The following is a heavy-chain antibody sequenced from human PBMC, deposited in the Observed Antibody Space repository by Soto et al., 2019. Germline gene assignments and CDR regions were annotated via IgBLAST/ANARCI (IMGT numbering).Heavy chain of an antibody. CDR1: GYTFTSYG. J-gene: IGHJ4*02. D-gene: IGHD6-19*01. CDR2: ISAYNGNT. Sequence: SSVKVSCKASGYTFTSYGISWVRQAPGQGLEWMGWISAYNGNTNYAQKLQGRVTMTTDTSTSTAYMELRSLRSDDTAVYYCARAGVSRSVAGNYDYWGQGILVTVSS. V-gene: IGHV1-18*01. CDR3: ARAGVSRSVAGNYDY.